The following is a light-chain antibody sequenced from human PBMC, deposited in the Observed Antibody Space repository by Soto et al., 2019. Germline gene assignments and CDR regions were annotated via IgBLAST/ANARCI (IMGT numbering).Light chain of an antibody. Sequence: DIQMTQSPSSLSASVGDRVTITCRASQTISTYLNWYQQKPGRAPNLLIYAASTLQSGVPSRFSGSGSGTDFTLTISSLQTEDFATYYCQQNYNTPRTFGQGTKVEIK. J-gene: IGKJ1*01. V-gene: IGKV1-39*01. CDR1: QTISTY. CDR3: QQNYNTPRT. CDR2: AAS.